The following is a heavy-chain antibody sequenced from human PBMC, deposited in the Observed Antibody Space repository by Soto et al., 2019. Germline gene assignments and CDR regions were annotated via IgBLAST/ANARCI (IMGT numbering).Heavy chain of an antibody. Sequence: PSETLSLTCTVSGGSISSYYWSWIRQPPGKGLEWIGYIYYSGSTNYNPSLKSRVTISVDTSKNQFSLKLSSVTAADTAVYYCARLSEGYCTNGVCPRFDPWGQGTLVTVS. CDR3: ARLSEGYCTNGVCPRFDP. D-gene: IGHD2-8*01. CDR2: IYYSGST. J-gene: IGHJ5*02. CDR1: GGSISSYY. V-gene: IGHV4-59*08.